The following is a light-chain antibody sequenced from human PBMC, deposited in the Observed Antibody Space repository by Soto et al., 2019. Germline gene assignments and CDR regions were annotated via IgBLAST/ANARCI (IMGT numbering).Light chain of an antibody. CDR1: SSNIGAEYD. CDR2: GDN. J-gene: IGLJ1*01. Sequence: QSVLAQPPSVSGAAGQRVAISCTGSSSNIGAEYDVHWYQQLPGTAPKRLIYGDNNRPSGVPDRFSGSKSGTSASLAITGLQPEDEADYYCHSYDRSLTHFVFGYGTNATVL. V-gene: IGLV1-40*01. CDR3: HSYDRSLTHFV.